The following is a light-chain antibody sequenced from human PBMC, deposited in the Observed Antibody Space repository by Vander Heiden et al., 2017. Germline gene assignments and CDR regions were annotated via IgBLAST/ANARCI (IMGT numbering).Light chain of an antibody. V-gene: IGLV2-14*01. CDR1: SSDVGGYNY. Sequence: QSALTQPASVSGSPGQSITISCTGTSSDVGGYNYVSWYQQHQGKAPKLMIYEVSNRPSGVSNRVSGSKSGNTASLTISGLQAEDEADYYCSSYTSSSTPVVFGGGTKLTVL. CDR3: SSYTSSSTPVV. CDR2: EVS. J-gene: IGLJ2*01.